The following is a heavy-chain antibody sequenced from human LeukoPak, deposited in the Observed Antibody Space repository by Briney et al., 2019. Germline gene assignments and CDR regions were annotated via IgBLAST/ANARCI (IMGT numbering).Heavy chain of an antibody. CDR1: GFTFSSYG. Sequence: PGRSLRLSCAASGFTFSSYGMHWVRQAPGKGLEWVALISYDGSDKDYADSVKGRFTISRDNSKNTLYLQMSSLRAEDTAVYYCAKIYGSGSLWYYFDYWGQGTLVTVSS. CDR2: ISYDGSDK. J-gene: IGHJ4*02. V-gene: IGHV3-30*18. D-gene: IGHD3-10*01. CDR3: AKIYGSGSLWYYFDY.